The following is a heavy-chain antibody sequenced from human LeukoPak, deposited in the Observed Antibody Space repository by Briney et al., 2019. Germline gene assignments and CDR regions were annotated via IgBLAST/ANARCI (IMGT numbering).Heavy chain of an antibody. J-gene: IGHJ4*02. V-gene: IGHV3-23*01. CDR2: ISGSGGST. D-gene: IGHD3-22*01. CDR1: AFTFRSYA. CDR3: ASSITMIVVVIY. Sequence: SGGSLRLSCAASAFTFRSYAMSWVRQAGGKGLEWVSAISGSGGSTYYADSVKGRFTISRDNSKNTLYLQMNSLRAEDTAVYYCASSITMIVVVIYWGQGTLVTVSS.